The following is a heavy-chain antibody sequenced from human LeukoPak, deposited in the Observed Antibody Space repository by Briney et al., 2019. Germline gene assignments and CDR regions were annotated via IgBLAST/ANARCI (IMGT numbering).Heavy chain of an antibody. CDR2: INAGNGNT. CDR3: ARDPYSSSWYSYPDY. D-gene: IGHD6-13*01. CDR1: GYSFTSYW. V-gene: IGHV1-3*01. Sequence: GESLKISCKGSGYSFTSYWIGWVRQMPGKGLEWMGWINAGNGNTKYSQKFQGRVTITRDTSASTAYMELSSLRSEDTAVYYCARDPYSSSWYSYPDYWGQGTLVTVSS. J-gene: IGHJ4*02.